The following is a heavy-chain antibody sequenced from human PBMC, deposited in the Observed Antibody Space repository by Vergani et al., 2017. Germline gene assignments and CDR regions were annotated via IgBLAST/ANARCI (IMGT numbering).Heavy chain of an antibody. V-gene: IGHV3-9*01. Sequence: EVQLEESGGGLVLPGRSLRLSCVASGFTLAGYAMHWVRQAPGKGLEWVSGIGWNSNSIGYADPVKGRFTISRDNAKNSLYLQMNSLRAEDTALYYCAKDLGTSSGGGWFNPGGQGTLVTVSS. D-gene: IGHD6-6*01. J-gene: IGHJ5*02. CDR3: AKDLGTSSGGGWFNP. CDR1: GFTLAGYA. CDR2: IGWNSNSI.